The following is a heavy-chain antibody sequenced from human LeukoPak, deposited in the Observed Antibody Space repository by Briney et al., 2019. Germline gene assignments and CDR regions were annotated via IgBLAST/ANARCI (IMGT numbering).Heavy chain of an antibody. CDR3: ARAGPPDYYYGMDV. V-gene: IGHV1-8*03. CDR2: MNPNSGNT. CDR1: GYTFTSYD. Sequence: ASVKVSCKASGYTFTSYDINWVRQATGQGLEWMGWMNPNSGNTGYAQKFQGGVTITRNTSISTAYMELSSLRSEDTAVYYCARAGPPDYYYGMDVWGQGTTVTVSS. J-gene: IGHJ6*02.